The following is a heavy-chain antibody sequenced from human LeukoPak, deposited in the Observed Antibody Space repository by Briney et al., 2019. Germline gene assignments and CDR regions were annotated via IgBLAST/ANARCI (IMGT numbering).Heavy chain of an antibody. J-gene: IGHJ3*02. CDR2: ISGSGGST. CDR3: AKDRDDYVWGSYLGAFDI. V-gene: IGHV3-23*01. CDR1: GFTFSSYA. D-gene: IGHD3-16*01. Sequence: PGGSLRLSCAASGFTFSSYAMSWVRQAPGKGLEWVSLISGSGGSTYYADAVKGRFTISRDNSKNTLYLQMNSLRGEDTAVFYCAKDRDDYVWGSYLGAFDIWGQGTMVTVSS.